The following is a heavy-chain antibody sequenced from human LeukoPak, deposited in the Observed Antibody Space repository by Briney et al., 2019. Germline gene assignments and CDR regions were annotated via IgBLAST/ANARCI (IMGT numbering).Heavy chain of an antibody. CDR3: AKPPDWYCSSPSCHFAAPFDY. V-gene: IGHV3-30*04. J-gene: IGHJ4*02. D-gene: IGHD2-2*01. CDR1: GFTFSSYA. CDR2: ISYDGSNK. Sequence: GGSLRLSCAASGFTFSSYAMHWVRQAPGKGLEWVAVISYDGSNKYYADSVKGRFTISRDNSKNTLYLQMNTLRAEGTAVYYCAKPPDWYCSSPSCHFAAPFDYWGQGTLVTVSS.